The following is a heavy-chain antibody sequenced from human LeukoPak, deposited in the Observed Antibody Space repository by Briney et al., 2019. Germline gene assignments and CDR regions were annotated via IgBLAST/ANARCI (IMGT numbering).Heavy chain of an antibody. V-gene: IGHV1-2*02. CDR1: GYTFTGYY. CDR2: INPNSGGT. Sequence: ASVKVSCKASGYTFTGYYMHWVRQAPGQGLEWMGWINPNSGGTNYAQKFQGRVTMTRDTSISTAYMELSRLRSDDTAVYYCAGSQGALGRNYYYYGMDVWGQGTTVTVSS. D-gene: IGHD6-6*01. J-gene: IGHJ6*02. CDR3: AGSQGALGRNYYYYGMDV.